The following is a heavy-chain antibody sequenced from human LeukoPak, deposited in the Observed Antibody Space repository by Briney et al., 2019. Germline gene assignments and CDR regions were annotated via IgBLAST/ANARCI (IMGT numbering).Heavy chain of an antibody. Sequence: PGGSLRLSCAASGFPFSSHAMSWVRQPPGKGLEWVAAISNGKTYYADSVRGRFAISRDDSTNTVYLHMNSLRAEDTALYHCVREAGYCAPVCVKTNWFDPWGQGTLVTVSS. D-gene: IGHD2-15*01. V-gene: IGHV3-23*01. CDR2: ISNGKT. J-gene: IGHJ5*02. CDR3: VREAGYCAPVCVKTNWFDP. CDR1: GFPFSSHA.